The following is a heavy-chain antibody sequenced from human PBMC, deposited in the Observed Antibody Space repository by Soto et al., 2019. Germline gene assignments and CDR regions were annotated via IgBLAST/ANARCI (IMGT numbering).Heavy chain of an antibody. CDR1: GFTFSSYA. D-gene: IGHD2-21*02. J-gene: IGHJ4*02. CDR3: AKGARVIVVVTAAHFDY. V-gene: IGHV3-23*01. Sequence: EVQLLESGGGLVQPGGSLRLSCAASGFTFSSYAMSWVRQAPGKGLEWVSAISGSGGSTYYAYSVKGRFTISRDNSKNTLDGRRNSLSAADTAVYYGAKGARVIVVVTAAHFDYWCQGTLVTVSS. CDR2: ISGSGGST.